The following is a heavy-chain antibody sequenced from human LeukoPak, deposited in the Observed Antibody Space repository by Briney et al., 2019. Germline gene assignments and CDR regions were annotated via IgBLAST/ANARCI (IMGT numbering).Heavy chain of an antibody. CDR3: ARPRSNYYYMDV. J-gene: IGHJ6*03. CDR1: GYTFTGYY. Sequence: GASVKVSCKASGYTFTGYYMHWVRQAPGQGLEWMGWINPNSGGTNYARKFQGRVTMTRDTSISTAYMELSRLRSDDTAVYYCARPRSNYYYMDVWGKGTTVTVSS. V-gene: IGHV1-2*02. CDR2: INPNSGGT.